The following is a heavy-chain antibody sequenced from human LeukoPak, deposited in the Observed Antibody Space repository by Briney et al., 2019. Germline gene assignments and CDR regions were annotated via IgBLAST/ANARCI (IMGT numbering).Heavy chain of an antibody. J-gene: IGHJ6*02. D-gene: IGHD3-10*01. CDR2: IYYSGST. CDR1: GGSISGSSYY. CDR3: ARQDYGSGKYYYYYGMDV. Sequence: SETLSLTCTVSGGSISGSSYYWGWIRQPPGKGLEWIGSIYYSGSTYYNPSLKSRVTISVDTSKNQFSLKLSSVTAADTAVYYCARQDYGSGKYYYYYGMDVWGQGTTVTVSS. V-gene: IGHV4-39*01.